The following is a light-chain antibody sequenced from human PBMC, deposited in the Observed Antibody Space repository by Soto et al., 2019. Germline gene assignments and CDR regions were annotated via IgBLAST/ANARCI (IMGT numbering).Light chain of an antibody. CDR3: QHYRSAPFT. CDR1: QSISSDH. J-gene: IGKJ3*01. Sequence: EIVLTQSPGILSLSPGERATLACRASQSISSDHLAWYQQRPGQSPRLLIYGASSRTTGVPDRFSGSGSGTDFTLTISRLEPEDFEVYYCQHYRSAPFTFGPGT. CDR2: GAS. V-gene: IGKV3-20*01.